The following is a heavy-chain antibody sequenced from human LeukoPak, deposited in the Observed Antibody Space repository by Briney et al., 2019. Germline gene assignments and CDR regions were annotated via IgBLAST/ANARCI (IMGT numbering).Heavy chain of an antibody. D-gene: IGHD3-10*01. CDR1: GGSISNYY. J-gene: IGHJ4*02. V-gene: IGHV4-39*07. Sequence: SETLSLTCSVSGGSISNYYWGWIRQPPGKGLEWIGSVHYSGTTYYNPSLKSRVTISVDTSKNQFSLRLSSVTAADTAVYYCARAHSPSLWFGGHIDYWGQGTLVTVSS. CDR3: ARAHSPSLWFGGHIDY. CDR2: VHYSGTT.